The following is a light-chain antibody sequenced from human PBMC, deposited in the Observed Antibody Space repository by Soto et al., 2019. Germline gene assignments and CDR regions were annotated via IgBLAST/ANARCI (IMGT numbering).Light chain of an antibody. V-gene: IGKV1D-12*01. Sequence: DLQMTPSPSSVSASVGDRVTITCRACQGIGGWLAWYQQKPGRAPRLLIYATSYLQSGVPSRFSGSGSGTDFALTISSLQAEDFATYYCQQLKTFPITFGQGTRLEIK. CDR1: QGIGGW. J-gene: IGKJ5*01. CDR3: QQLKTFPIT. CDR2: ATS.